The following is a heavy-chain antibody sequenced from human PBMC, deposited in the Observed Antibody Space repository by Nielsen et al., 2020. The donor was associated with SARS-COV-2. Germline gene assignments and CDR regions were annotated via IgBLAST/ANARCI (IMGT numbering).Heavy chain of an antibody. CDR2: INHSGST. CDR3: AGGYSYADPFDY. CDR1: GGSFSHYY. V-gene: IGHV4-34*01. J-gene: IGHJ4*02. Sequence: GSLRLSCAVYGGSFSHYYWSWIRQPPGKGLEWIGEINHSGSTNYNPSLKSRVTISVDTSKNQFSLKLSSVTAADTAVYYCAGGYSYADPFDYWGQGTLVTVSS. D-gene: IGHD5-18*01.